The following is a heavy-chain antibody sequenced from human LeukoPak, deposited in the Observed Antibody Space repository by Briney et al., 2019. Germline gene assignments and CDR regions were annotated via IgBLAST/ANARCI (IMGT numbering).Heavy chain of an antibody. CDR1: GYTFTSYD. CDR2: MNPNSGNT. V-gene: IGHV1-8*01. Sequence: GASVKVSCKASGYTFTSYDINWVRQATGQGLEWMGWMNPNSGNTGYAQKFQGRVTMTRNTSISTAYMELSSLRSEDTAVYYCARADDTMVRGVIIYYMDVWAKGPRSPSP. J-gene: IGHJ6*03. CDR3: ARADDTMVRGVIIYYMDV. D-gene: IGHD3-10*01.